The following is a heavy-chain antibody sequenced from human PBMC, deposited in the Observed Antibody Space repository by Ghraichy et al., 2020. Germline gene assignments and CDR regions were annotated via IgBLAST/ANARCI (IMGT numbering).Heavy chain of an antibody. Sequence: SGPTLVKPTQTLTLTCTFSGFSLSTSGVGVGWIRQPPGKALEWLALIYWNDDKRYSPSLKSRLTITNDTSKNQVVLTMTNMDPVDTATYYCAHRPQTTVVSNWFDPWGQGTLVTVSS. J-gene: IGHJ5*02. D-gene: IGHD4-23*01. CDR2: IYWNDDK. CDR3: AHRPQTTVVSNWFDP. CDR1: GFSLSTSGVG. V-gene: IGHV2-5*01.